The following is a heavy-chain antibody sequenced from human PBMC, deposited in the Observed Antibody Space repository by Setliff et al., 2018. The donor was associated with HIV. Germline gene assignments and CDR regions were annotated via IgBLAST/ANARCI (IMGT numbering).Heavy chain of an antibody. CDR1: GGSISSYY. CDR2: IFDSGTT. V-gene: IGHV4-59*08. J-gene: IGHJ4*02. CDR3: ARQGGYNSPLMV. D-gene: IGHD3-10*01. Sequence: SETLSLTCSVSGGSISSYYWNWIRQSPGKGLEWIGYIFDSGTTKYNPSVTSRVTISVDASKNQFFLQLISVTAADTAVYYCARQGGYNSPLMVWGQGKLVTVSS.